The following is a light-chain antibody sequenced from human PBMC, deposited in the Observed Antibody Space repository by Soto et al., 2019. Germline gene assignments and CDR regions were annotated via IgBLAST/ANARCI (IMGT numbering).Light chain of an antibody. CDR2: KTS. CDR3: EHLNDYYWT. CDR1: QSISIW. Sequence: DIHMTQSPSTLSASVGDRVTITCRASQSISIWLAWYQQKPGKAPNLLIYKTSSLETGVSSRFSGSRSGTGFSLTTPRVQPDEFATYGSEHLNDYYWTFGRGTKVEVK. J-gene: IGKJ1*01. V-gene: IGKV1-5*03.